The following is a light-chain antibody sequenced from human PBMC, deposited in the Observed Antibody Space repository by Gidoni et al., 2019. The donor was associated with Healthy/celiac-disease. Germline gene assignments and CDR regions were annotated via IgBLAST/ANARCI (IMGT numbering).Light chain of an antibody. CDR3: QQDGSSPLT. Sequence: IVLTHSPGTLSLSPGERATLSCRASQSVSSSYFAWYQQKPGQAPRLLIYGESSRATGIPDRFSGSGSGTDVTLTISRLEPEDFAVYYCQQDGSSPLTFGQXTRLEIK. CDR2: GES. J-gene: IGKJ5*01. CDR1: QSVSSSY. V-gene: IGKV3-20*01.